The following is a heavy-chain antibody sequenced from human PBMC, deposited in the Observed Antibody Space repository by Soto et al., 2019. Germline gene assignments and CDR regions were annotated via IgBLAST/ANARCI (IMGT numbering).Heavy chain of an antibody. D-gene: IGHD3-16*02. J-gene: IGHJ4*02. Sequence: QVQLVQSGAEVKKPGSSVKVSCKASGGTFSSYAISWVRQAPGQGLEWMGGIIPIFGTANYAQKFQGRVTITADESTSTAYMELSSLRSEDTAVYYCARTEAGGYDYVWGSYRPRSVSFDYWGQGTLVTVSS. CDR2: IIPIFGTA. CDR1: GGTFSSYA. CDR3: ARTEAGGYDYVWGSYRPRSVSFDY. V-gene: IGHV1-69*01.